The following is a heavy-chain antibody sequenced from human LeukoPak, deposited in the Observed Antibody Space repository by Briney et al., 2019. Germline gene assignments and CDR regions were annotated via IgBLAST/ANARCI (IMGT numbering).Heavy chain of an antibody. V-gene: IGHV4-59*01. D-gene: IGHD1-26*01. CDR2: IYYSGST. CDR1: GGSISSYY. J-gene: IGHJ6*02. Sequence: SETLSLTCTVSGGSISSYYWSLIRQPPGKGLEWIGYIYYSGSTNYNPSLKSRVTISVDTSKNQFSLKLSSVTAADTAVYYCARDRGRELLDYYYYGMDVWGQGTTVTVSS. CDR3: ARDRGRELLDYYYYGMDV.